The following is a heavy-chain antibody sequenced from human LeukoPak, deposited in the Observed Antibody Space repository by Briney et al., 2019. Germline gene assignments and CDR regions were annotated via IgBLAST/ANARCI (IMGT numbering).Heavy chain of an antibody. J-gene: IGHJ3*02. CDR2: IIPIFGTA. Sequence: ASVKVSCKASGGTFSSYAISWVRQAPGQGLEWMGGIIPIFGTANYAQKFQGRVTITADESTSTAYMELSSLRSEDTAVYYCAITRDYGSGSYYTPANAFDIWGQGTMVTVSS. CDR1: GGTFSSYA. CDR3: AITRDYGSGSYYTPANAFDI. V-gene: IGHV1-69*13. D-gene: IGHD3-10*01.